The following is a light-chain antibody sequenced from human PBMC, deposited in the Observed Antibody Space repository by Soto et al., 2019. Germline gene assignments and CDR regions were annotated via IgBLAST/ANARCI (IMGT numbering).Light chain of an antibody. CDR2: KDS. CDR1: RSNIGSHY. J-gene: IGLJ3*02. V-gene: IGLV1-47*01. CDR3: ATWDDSLGRRVL. Sequence: QSAVTQPPSAAGAPGQWVTISCSGSRSNIGSHYISWYQHLPGTAPKLLIYKDSQRPSGVPDRFSGSKSGTSASLAIGGLRSEDEGSYYCATWDDSLGRRVLCGGGTKVTVL.